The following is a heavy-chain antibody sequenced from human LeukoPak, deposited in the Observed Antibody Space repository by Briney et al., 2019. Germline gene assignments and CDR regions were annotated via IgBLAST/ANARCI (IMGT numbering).Heavy chain of an antibody. Sequence: SGPALVKPTQPLTLTCTFSGFSLRTSGMCVSWIRQPPGKALEWLALIDWDDDKYYSTSLKTRLTISKDTSKNQVVLTMTNMDPVDTATYYCARMGFDILTGYYWAFDYWGQGTLVTVSS. CDR1: GFSLRTSGMC. D-gene: IGHD3-9*01. CDR3: ARMGFDILTGYYWAFDY. V-gene: IGHV2-70*01. CDR2: IDWDDDK. J-gene: IGHJ4*02.